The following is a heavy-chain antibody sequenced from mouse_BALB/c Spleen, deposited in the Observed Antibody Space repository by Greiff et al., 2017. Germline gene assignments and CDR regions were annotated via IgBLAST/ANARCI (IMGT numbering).Heavy chain of an antibody. Sequence: EVQLQQSGAELVKPGASVKLSCTASGFNIKDTYMHWVKQRPEQGLEWIGRIDPANGNTKYDPKFQGKATITADTSSNTAYLQLSSLTSEDTAVYYCARPIYYGSSYYFDYWGQGTTLTVSA. D-gene: IGHD1-1*01. CDR3: ARPIYYGSSYYFDY. CDR2: IDPANGNT. J-gene: IGHJ2*01. V-gene: IGHV14-3*02. CDR1: GFNIKDTY.